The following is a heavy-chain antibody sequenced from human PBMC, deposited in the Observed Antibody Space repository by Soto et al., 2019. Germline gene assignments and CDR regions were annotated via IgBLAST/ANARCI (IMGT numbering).Heavy chain of an antibody. Sequence: QVQLVQSGAEVKKPGASVKVSCKASGYTFTSYGISWVRQAPGQGLEWMGWISAYNGNTNYAQKLQGRVTMTTDTSTSTVYMELRSLRSDDTAVYYCARDRKDIVVVVAADWFDPWGQGTLVTVSS. V-gene: IGHV1-18*04. CDR2: ISAYNGNT. D-gene: IGHD2-15*01. J-gene: IGHJ5*02. CDR3: ARDRKDIVVVVAADWFDP. CDR1: GYTFTSYG.